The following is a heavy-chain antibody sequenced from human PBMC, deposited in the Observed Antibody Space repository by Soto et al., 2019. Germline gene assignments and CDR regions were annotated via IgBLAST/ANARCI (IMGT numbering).Heavy chain of an antibody. CDR1: GGSFNGYY. V-gene: IGHV4-34*01. J-gene: IGHJ4*02. CDR3: ARARGSFGYSYGYYFDY. Sequence: SETLSLTCAVYGGSFNGYYWSWIRQPPGKGLEWIGEINHSGSTNYNPSLKSRVTISVDTSKNQFSLKLSSVTAADTAVYYCARARGSFGYSYGYYFDYWGQGTLVTVSS. CDR2: INHSGST. D-gene: IGHD5-18*01.